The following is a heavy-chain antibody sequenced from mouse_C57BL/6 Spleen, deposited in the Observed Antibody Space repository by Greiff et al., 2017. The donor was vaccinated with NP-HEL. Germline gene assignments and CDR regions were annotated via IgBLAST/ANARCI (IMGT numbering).Heavy chain of an antibody. Sequence: EVKVEESGGGLVKPGGSLKLSCAASGFTFSSYTMSWVRQTPEKRLEWVATISGGGGNTYYPDSVKGRFTISRDKAKNTLYLQMSSLRSEDTALYYCARLLGAMDYWGQGTSVTVSS. CDR2: ISGGGGNT. CDR1: GFTFSSYT. V-gene: IGHV5-9*01. J-gene: IGHJ4*01. CDR3: ARLLGAMDY. D-gene: IGHD4-1*01.